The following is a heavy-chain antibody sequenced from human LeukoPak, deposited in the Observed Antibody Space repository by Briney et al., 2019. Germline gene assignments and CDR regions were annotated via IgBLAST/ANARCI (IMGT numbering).Heavy chain of an antibody. CDR3: ARRFDS. CDR1: GFTFSNYN. CDR2: ITSSSTI. J-gene: IGHJ4*02. V-gene: IGHV3-48*02. Sequence: GGSLRLSCAASGFTFSNYNMNWVRQAPGKGLEWVSHITSSSTIYYADSVKGRFTISRDNAKNSLYLQMNSLRDEDTAVYYCARRFDSWGQGTLVTVSS.